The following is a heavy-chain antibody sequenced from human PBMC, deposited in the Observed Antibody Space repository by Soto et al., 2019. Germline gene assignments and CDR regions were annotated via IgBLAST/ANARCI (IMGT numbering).Heavy chain of an antibody. CDR2: MYYSGST. CDR1: DGSFTTYY. V-gene: IGHV4-59*01. D-gene: IGHD3-3*01. CDR3: TRGAPTIFGVVYDY. J-gene: IGHJ4*02. Sequence: SETLSLTCTVSDGSFTTYYWTWIRQPPGKGLEYIGYMYYSGSTHYNPSRKSRVTISIDTSKNQFSLKLRSVTAADTAVYYCTRGAPTIFGVVYDYWGQGPLVTVSS.